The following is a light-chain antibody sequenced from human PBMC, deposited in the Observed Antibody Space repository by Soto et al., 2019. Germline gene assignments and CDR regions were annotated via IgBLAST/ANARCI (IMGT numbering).Light chain of an antibody. CDR3: QQYVRSPGT. J-gene: IGKJ1*01. CDR2: GAS. CDR1: QSVSSSY. Sequence: EIVLTQSPGTLSLSPGERATLSCRASQSVSSSYLAWYQQKPGQAPRLLIYGASSRATGIPDRFSGSVSGTDLTLNISRLEPEDFAVYYCQQYVRSPGTFGQGTKVEIK. V-gene: IGKV3-20*01.